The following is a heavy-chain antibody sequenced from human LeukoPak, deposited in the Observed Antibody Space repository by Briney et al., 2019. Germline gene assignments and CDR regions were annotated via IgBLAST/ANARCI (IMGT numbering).Heavy chain of an antibody. V-gene: IGHV3-23*01. CDR1: GFTFSSYA. CDR3: AKVSYYYDSSGYYFYFDY. J-gene: IGHJ4*02. Sequence: GGSLRLSCAASGFTFSSYAMHWVRQAPGKGLEWVSAISGSGGSTYYADSVKGRFTISRDNSKNTLYLQMNSLRAEDTAVYYCAKVSYYYDSSGYYFYFDYWGQGTLVTVSS. CDR2: ISGSGGST. D-gene: IGHD3-22*01.